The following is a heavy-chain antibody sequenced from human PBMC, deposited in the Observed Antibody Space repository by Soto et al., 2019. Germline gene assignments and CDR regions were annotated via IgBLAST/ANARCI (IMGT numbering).Heavy chain of an antibody. CDR1: GGSISSYY. CDR3: ARHRYPYSGSPRGAFDI. Sequence: QVQLQESGPGLVKPSETLSLTCTVSGGSISSYYWTWIRQPPMRGLEWIGYIYYTGSTNYNPSLKSRVTISVDTSKNQFSLNLSSVTAADTAVYYCARHRYPYSGSPRGAFDIWGQGTMVTVSS. CDR2: IYYTGST. J-gene: IGHJ3*02. D-gene: IGHD1-26*01. V-gene: IGHV4-59*08.